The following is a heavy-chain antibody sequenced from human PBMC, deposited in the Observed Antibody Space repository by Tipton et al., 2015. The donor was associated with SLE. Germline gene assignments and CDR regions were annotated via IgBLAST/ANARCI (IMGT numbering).Heavy chain of an antibody. Sequence: SLRLSCVASGFTFSTYGMHWVRQAPGKGLEWVAVISYDGRNKYYVDSVKGRFTISRDNAKNSLYLQMNSLRAEDTAVYYCARGTYRGDYWGQGILVTVSS. CDR2: ISYDGRNK. J-gene: IGHJ4*02. D-gene: IGHD4-11*01. CDR1: GFTFSTYG. V-gene: IGHV3-30*03. CDR3: ARGTYRGDY.